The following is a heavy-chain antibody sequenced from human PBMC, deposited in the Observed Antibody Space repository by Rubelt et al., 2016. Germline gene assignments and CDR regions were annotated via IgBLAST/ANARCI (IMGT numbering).Heavy chain of an antibody. Sequence: GGSLRLSCVASGFTFSSYAMSWVRQAPGKGLEWVTVISGSGGSTNYADSVKGRLTISRDTSTNTLYLQMNSLRAEDTAIYFCAQAQRLRPDTAGPLLSWGRGTLVTVSS. J-gene: IGHJ5*02. CDR3: AQAQRLRPDTAGPLLS. V-gene: IGHV3-23*01. CDR2: ISGSGGST. CDR1: GFTFSSYA. D-gene: IGHD5-18*01.